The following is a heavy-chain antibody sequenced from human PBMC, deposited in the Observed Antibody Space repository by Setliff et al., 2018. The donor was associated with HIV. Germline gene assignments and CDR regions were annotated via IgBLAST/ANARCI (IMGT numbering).Heavy chain of an antibody. CDR3: ALTKMLYHFDS. V-gene: IGHV1-3*01. J-gene: IGHJ4*02. D-gene: IGHD2-8*01. CDR1: GFSLTEYT. CDR2: INPGKGNT. Sequence: AAVKVSCKASGFSLTEYTLHWVRQAPGQGSEWMGWINPGKGNTKYSQKFKGRVTISRDISANLAYMALTSLRFEDTALYFCALTKMLYHFDSWGQGTQVTVSS.